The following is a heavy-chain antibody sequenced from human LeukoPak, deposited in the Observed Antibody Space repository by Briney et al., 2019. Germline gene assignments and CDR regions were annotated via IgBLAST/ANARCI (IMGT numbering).Heavy chain of an antibody. CDR3: ARDWGYGSGSYPEF. CDR2: INQDGSEK. V-gene: IGHV3-7*05. J-gene: IGHJ4*02. D-gene: IGHD3-10*01. Sequence: GGSLRLSCAASGFTFNSYWMSWVRQAPGKGLEWVANINQDGSEKYYVDSVKGRFTISRDNAKNSLYLQMNSLRAEDTAAYYCARDWGYGSGSYPEFWGQGTLVTVSS. CDR1: GFTFNSYW.